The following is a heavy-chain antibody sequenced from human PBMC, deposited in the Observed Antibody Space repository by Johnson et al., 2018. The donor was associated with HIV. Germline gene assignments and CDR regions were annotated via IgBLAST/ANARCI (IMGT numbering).Heavy chain of an antibody. CDR2: INWNGGST. Sequence: VQLVESGGGVVRPGGSLRLSCAASGFTFDDYGMSWVRQAPGKGLEWVSGINWNGGSTGYADSVKGRFTISRDNAKNSLYLQMNSLRVEDTAVYYCARDRGRGSEDAFDIWGQGTMVTVSS. V-gene: IGHV3-20*04. J-gene: IGHJ3*02. CDR1: GFTFDDYG. D-gene: IGHD2-15*01. CDR3: ARDRGRGSEDAFDI.